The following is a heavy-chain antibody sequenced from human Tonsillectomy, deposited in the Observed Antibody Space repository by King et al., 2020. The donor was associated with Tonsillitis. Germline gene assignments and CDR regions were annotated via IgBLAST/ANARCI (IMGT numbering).Heavy chain of an antibody. D-gene: IGHD6-6*01. CDR3: ARDSSSSPPFYYYYMDV. V-gene: IGHV4-59*01. CDR1: GGSISSYY. CDR2: IYYSGST. J-gene: IGHJ6*03. Sequence: QLQESGPGLVKPSETLSLTCTVSGGSISSYYWSWIRQPPGKGLEWIGYIYYSGSTTYNPSLKSRVTISVDTSKNQFSLKVSSVNAADTAVYYCARDSSSSPPFYYYYMDVWGKGTTVTVSS.